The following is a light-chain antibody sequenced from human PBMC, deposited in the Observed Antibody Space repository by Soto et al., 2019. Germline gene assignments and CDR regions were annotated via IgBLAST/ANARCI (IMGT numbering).Light chain of an antibody. Sequence: EIVLTQSPGTLSLSPGERATLSCRASQSVSSSYLAWYQQKPGQAPRLLIYGASSRATGIPGRFSGSGSWTDFTLTISRLETEDFAVYYCQQYGSSLTWTFGQGTKVEIK. CDR2: GAS. J-gene: IGKJ1*01. V-gene: IGKV3-20*01. CDR1: QSVSSSY. CDR3: QQYGSSLTWT.